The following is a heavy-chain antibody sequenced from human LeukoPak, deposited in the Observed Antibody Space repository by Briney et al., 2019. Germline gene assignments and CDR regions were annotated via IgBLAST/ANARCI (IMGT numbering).Heavy chain of an antibody. V-gene: IGHV4-59*01. J-gene: IGHJ4*02. CDR2: IYYSGST. CDR1: GGSISSYY. D-gene: IGHD3-10*01. Sequence: SETLSLTCTVSGGSISSYYWSWIRQPPGKGLEWIGYIYYSGSTNYNPSLKSRVTISVDTSKNQFSLKLSSVTAADTAVYYCATPGAAGASDYWGQGTLVTVSS. CDR3: ATPGAAGASDY.